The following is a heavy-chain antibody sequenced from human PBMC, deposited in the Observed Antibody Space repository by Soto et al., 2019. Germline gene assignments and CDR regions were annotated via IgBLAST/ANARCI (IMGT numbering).Heavy chain of an antibody. J-gene: IGHJ3*02. CDR1: GFTFDDYA. CDR3: TRHERAGGFHCSSTRCYQNAFDI. Sequence: PGWSLRLSCAASGFTFDDYAMHWVRQAPGKGLEWVSGISWDSGTIVYVDSVKGRFTISRDNAKNSLYLQMNSLRAEDTALYYCTRHERAGGFHCSSTRCYQNAFDIWGQGTMVTVSS. D-gene: IGHD2-2*01. V-gene: IGHV3-9*01. CDR2: ISWDSGTI.